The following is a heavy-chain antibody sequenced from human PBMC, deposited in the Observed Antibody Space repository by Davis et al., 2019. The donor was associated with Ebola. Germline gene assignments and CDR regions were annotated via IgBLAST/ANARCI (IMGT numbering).Heavy chain of an antibody. CDR2: ISAYNGNT. V-gene: IGHV1-18*01. Sequence: ASVKVSCKASGYSFYNYAISWVRQAPGQGLEWMGWISAYNGNTNNAQKVQGRVTMTTDTSTGTAYLDLRSLRSDDTAVYFCARTSIVGTTTTASDIWGQGTLVTVSS. J-gene: IGHJ3*02. D-gene: IGHD1-26*01. CDR3: ARTSIVGTTTTASDI. CDR1: GYSFYNYA.